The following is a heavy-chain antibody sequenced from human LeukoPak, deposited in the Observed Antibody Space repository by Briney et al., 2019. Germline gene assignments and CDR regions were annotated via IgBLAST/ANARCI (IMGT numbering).Heavy chain of an antibody. CDR3: ARVVGSTSWFDA. CDR2: MYYSGRT. CDR1: GDFISSHNHF. J-gene: IGHJ5*02. D-gene: IGHD2-2*01. Sequence: SQTLSLTCTVSGDFISSHNHFWSWVRQVPGKGLEWIGYMYYSGRTNYNPSLDSRLTISVDTSKNQFSLKLTSVTAADTALYYCARVVGSTSWFDAWGQGILVTVSS. V-gene: IGHV4-31*03.